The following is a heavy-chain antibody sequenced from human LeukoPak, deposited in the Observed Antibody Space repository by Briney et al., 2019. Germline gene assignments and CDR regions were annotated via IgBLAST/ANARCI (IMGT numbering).Heavy chain of an antibody. Sequence: AGGSLRLSCAASGFTFRDYTKNWVRQAPGKGLERVSAIDKSGTYIKYADSVKGRFTVSRDNAKNSVFLQMNSLRVEDTAVYFCAREVLIVVEPAANTVDYWGQGTRVTVSS. CDR3: AREVLIVVEPAANTVDY. CDR1: GFTFRDYT. V-gene: IGHV3-21*01. CDR2: IDKSGTYI. J-gene: IGHJ4*02. D-gene: IGHD2-15*01.